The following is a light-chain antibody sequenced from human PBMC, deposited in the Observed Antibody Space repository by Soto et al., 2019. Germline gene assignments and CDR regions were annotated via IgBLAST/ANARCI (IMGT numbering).Light chain of an antibody. J-gene: IGKJ2*02. CDR1: QRISGW. Sequence: DLQMTQSPSTLSASVGDRVTITCRASQRISGWVAWYQQRPGKAPKLLIYKTASLESGGPSRFSGRYSGTEFTHTTSMPQPDDFAAYYCHQYNSLCTFGQGKKL. CDR2: KTA. V-gene: IGKV1-5*03. CDR3: HQYNSLCT.